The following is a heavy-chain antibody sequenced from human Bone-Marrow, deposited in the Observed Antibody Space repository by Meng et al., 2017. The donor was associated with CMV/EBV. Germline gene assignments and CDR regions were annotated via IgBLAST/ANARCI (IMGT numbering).Heavy chain of an antibody. J-gene: IGHJ2*01. CDR3: WEGRDGLGSSVGLYFLQWLLLEVDPPAPREGAGVDWGTQSYLKHQLPPFPPSSLPPLIRHLHVPVLPQADL. V-gene: IGHV4-34*01. D-gene: IGHD3-22*01. CDR2: INHSGST. Sequence: GSLRLSCAVYGGSFSGYYWSWIRQPPGKGLEWIGEINHSGSTNYNPSLKSRFTISVYTSKNQFSLKFSSFTPSTTAVFYFWEGRDGLGSSVGLYFLQWLLLEVDPPAPREGAGVDWGTQSYLKHQLPPFPPSSLPPLIRHLHVPVLPQADL. CDR1: GGSFSGYY.